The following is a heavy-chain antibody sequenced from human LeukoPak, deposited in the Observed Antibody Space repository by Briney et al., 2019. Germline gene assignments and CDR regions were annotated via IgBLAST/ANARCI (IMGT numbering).Heavy chain of an antibody. CDR2: IKQDGSDK. Sequence: PGGSLRLSCVGSGFTFNKYWMSWVRQAPGKGLEWVANIKQDGSDKYYVDSVKGRSTISRDNAKNSLYLQMNSLRAEDTAVYYCGGSGGSAYNWFDPWGQGTLVTVSS. V-gene: IGHV3-7*01. D-gene: IGHD2-15*01. CDR1: GFTFNKYW. J-gene: IGHJ5*02. CDR3: GGSGGSAYNWFDP.